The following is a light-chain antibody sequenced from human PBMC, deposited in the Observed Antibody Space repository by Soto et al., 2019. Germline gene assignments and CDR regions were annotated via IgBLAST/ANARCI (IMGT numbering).Light chain of an antibody. CDR2: GAS. Sequence: EVVLTQSPATLSLSPGERATLSCRASQNVRTFLDWYQQKPGQAPRLLIYGASNRATGIPARFSGSGSGTDFTLTISRLEPEDFAVYYCQQYHSSPLTFGGGTKVIIK. CDR3: QQYHSSPLT. V-gene: IGKV3-11*01. CDR1: QNVRTF. J-gene: IGKJ4*01.